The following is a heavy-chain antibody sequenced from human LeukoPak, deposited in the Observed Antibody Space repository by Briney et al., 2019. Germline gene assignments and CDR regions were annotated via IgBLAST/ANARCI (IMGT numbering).Heavy chain of an antibody. J-gene: IGHJ4*02. V-gene: IGHV4-39*07. Sequence: PSETLSLTCTVSGGSISSSSYYWGWIRQPPGKGLEWIGSIYYSGSTYYNPSLKSRVTISVDTSKNQSSLKLSSVTAADTAVYYCARVSSSSSRMVDYWGQGTLVTVSS. CDR3: ARVSSSSSRMVDY. CDR1: GGSISSSSYY. D-gene: IGHD6-6*01. CDR2: IYYSGST.